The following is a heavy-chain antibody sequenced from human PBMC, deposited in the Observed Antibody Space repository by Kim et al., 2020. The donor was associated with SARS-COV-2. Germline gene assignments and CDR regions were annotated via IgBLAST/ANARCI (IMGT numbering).Heavy chain of an antibody. J-gene: IGHJ4*02. D-gene: IGHD3-10*01. CDR1: GYTLTELS. CDR3: ATVTLYYYGSGSYNY. Sequence: ASVKVSCKVSGYTLTELSMHWVRQAPGKGLEWMGGFDPEDGETIYAQKFQGRVTMTEDTSTDTAYMELSSLRSEDTAVYYCATVTLYYYGSGSYNYWGQGTLVTVSS. CDR2: FDPEDGET. V-gene: IGHV1-24*01.